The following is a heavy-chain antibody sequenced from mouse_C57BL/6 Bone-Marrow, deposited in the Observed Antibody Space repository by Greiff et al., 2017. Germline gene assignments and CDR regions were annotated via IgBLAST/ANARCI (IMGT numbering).Heavy chain of an antibody. CDR1: GFTFSSYG. J-gene: IGHJ3*01. Sequence: EVKLVESGGDLVKPGGSLKLSCAASGFTFSSYGMSWVRQTPDKRLEWVATISSGGSCTYYPDSVKGRYTITRDNAKNTLYLQMSSLKSEDTAMYYCARLYYGSSLAWFAYWGQGTLVTVSA. V-gene: IGHV5-6*01. D-gene: IGHD1-1*01. CDR3: ARLYYGSSLAWFAY. CDR2: ISSGGSCT.